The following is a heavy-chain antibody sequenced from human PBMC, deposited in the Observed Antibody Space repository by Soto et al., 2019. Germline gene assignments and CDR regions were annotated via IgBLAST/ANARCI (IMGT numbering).Heavy chain of an antibody. Sequence: GGSLRLSCAASGFTFSSYGMHWVRQAPGKGLEWVAVIWYDGSNKYYADSVKGRFTISRDNSKNTLYLQMNSLRAEDTAVYYCAKSLLGSTDDAFDIWGQGTMVTVSS. CDR2: IWYDGSNK. J-gene: IGHJ3*02. CDR3: AKSLLGSTDDAFDI. V-gene: IGHV3-33*06. CDR1: GFTFSSYG. D-gene: IGHD2-15*01.